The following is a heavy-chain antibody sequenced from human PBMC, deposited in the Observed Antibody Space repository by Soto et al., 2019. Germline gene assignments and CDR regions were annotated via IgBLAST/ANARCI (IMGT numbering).Heavy chain of an antibody. CDR3: VRDGVGGTAFFGFFDY. V-gene: IGHV3-33*01. Sequence: QVQLVESGGGVVQPGRSLGLSCAASGAIFNGYGMHWVRQAPGKGLEWVAVIWHDGSKKYYADSAKGRFTISSDNSKNTVYLEMNSLRAEDTAVYYCVRDGVGGTAFFGFFDYWGQGTLVTVSS. CDR2: IWHDGSKK. J-gene: IGHJ4*02. CDR1: GAIFNGYG. D-gene: IGHD1-26*01.